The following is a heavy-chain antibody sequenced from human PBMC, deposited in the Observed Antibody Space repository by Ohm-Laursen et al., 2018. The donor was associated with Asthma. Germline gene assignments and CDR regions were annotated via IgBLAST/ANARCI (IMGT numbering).Heavy chain of an antibody. CDR3: ARDYCSGGSCQTGFDY. J-gene: IGHJ4*02. CDR2: ISYDGSNK. V-gene: IGHV3-30-3*01. D-gene: IGHD2-15*01. CDR1: GFTFSSYA. Sequence: SLRLSCAASGFTFSSYAMHWVRQAPGKGLEWVAVISYDGSNKYYADSVKGRFTISRDNSKNTLYLQMNSLRAEDTAVYYCARDYCSGGSCQTGFDYWGQGTLVTVSS.